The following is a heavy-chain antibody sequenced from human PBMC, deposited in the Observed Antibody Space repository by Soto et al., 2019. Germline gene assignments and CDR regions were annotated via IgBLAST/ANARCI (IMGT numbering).Heavy chain of an antibody. CDR2: IIPILGIA. J-gene: IGHJ5*02. V-gene: IGHV1-69*04. D-gene: IGHD5-12*01. Sequence: ASVKVSCKASGGTFSSYTISWVRQAPGQGLEWKGRIIPILGIANYAQKFQGRVTITADKSTSTAYMELSSLRSEDTAVYYCAREVATRGIWFDPWGLGTLVTVSS. CDR3: AREVATRGIWFDP. CDR1: GGTFSSYT.